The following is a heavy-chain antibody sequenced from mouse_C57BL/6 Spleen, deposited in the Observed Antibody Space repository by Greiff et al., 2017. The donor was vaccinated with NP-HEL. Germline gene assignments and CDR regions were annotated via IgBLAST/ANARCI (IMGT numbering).Heavy chain of an antibody. CDR2: ISDGGSYT. D-gene: IGHD1-1*01. Sequence: EVKLVESGGGLVKPGGSLKLSCAASGFTFSSYAMSWVRQTPEKRLEWVATISDGGSYTYYPDNVKGRFTISRDNAKNNLYLQMSHLKSEDTARYYCAREGYYYGSSDFFDYWGQGTTLTVSS. CDR3: AREGYYYGSSDFFDY. CDR1: GFTFSSYA. J-gene: IGHJ2*01. V-gene: IGHV5-4*01.